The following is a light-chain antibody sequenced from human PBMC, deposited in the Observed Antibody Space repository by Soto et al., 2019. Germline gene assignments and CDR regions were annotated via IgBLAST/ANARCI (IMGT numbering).Light chain of an antibody. J-gene: IGKJ5*01. CDR1: QSVSSN. Sequence: EIGMTQSQATLSVSPGERATLSCRASQSVSSNLAWYQQKPGQAPRLLIYGASTRATGIPARFSGSGSGTEFTLTISSLQSEDFAVYYCQQYNNWPITFGQGTRLEIK. V-gene: IGKV3-15*01. CDR2: GAS. CDR3: QQYNNWPIT.